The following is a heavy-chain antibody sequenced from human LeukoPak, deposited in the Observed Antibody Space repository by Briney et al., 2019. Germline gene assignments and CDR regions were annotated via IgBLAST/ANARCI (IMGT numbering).Heavy chain of an antibody. CDR2: ITGNGGTT. CDR3: AKSPEYSSGWFDY. Sequence: GGSLRLSCAASGFAFANYAMAWVRQAPGKGLNWVTGITGNGGTTYYADSVKGRFTISRDNSKNTLYLQMNSLRAEDTAVYYCAKSPEYSSGWFDYWGQGTLVTVSS. V-gene: IGHV3-23*01. CDR1: GFAFANYA. D-gene: IGHD6-19*01. J-gene: IGHJ4*02.